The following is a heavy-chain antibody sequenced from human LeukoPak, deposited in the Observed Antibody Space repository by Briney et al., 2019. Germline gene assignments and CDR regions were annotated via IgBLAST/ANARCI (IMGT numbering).Heavy chain of an antibody. J-gene: IGHJ6*02. Sequence: GESLKISCKGSGYRFTTYWISRVRQMPGKGLEWMGRIDPSDSYTNYSPSFQGHVTMSADRSISTAYLQWSSLKASDTALYYCARQAVDYYYGMDVWGQGTTVTVSS. CDR1: GYRFTTYW. V-gene: IGHV5-10-1*01. D-gene: IGHD6-25*01. CDR2: IDPSDSYT. CDR3: ARQAVDYYYGMDV.